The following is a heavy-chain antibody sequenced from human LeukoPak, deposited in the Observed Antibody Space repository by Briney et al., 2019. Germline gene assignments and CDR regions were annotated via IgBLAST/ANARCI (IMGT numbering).Heavy chain of an antibody. D-gene: IGHD4-11*01. J-gene: IGHJ4*02. CDR3: ARLPKESNYSKYNFDC. CDR2: IYHSGST. CDR1: AYSISSGYY. Sequence: SETLSLTCIVSAYSISSGYYWGWIRQPPGKGLEWIGSIYHSGSTSYNPSHKSRVTISVDTSKNQISLKLSSVTAADTAVYYCARLPKESNYSKYNFDCWGQGTLVTVSS. V-gene: IGHV4-38-2*02.